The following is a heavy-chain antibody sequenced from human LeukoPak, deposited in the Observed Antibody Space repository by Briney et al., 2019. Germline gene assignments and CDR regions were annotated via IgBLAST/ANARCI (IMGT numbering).Heavy chain of an antibody. J-gene: IGHJ4*02. CDR1: GGSLSGYY. D-gene: IGHD3-3*01. V-gene: IGHV4-34*01. CDR2: INHSGST. CDR3: ARGGSGYDFWSGYYTFDY. Sequence: SETLSLTCAVYGGSLSGYYWSWIRQPPGKGLEWLGEINHSGSTNYNPSLKSRVTISVDTSKNQFFLKLSSVTAADTAVYYCARGGSGYDFWSGYYTFDYWGQGTLVTVSS.